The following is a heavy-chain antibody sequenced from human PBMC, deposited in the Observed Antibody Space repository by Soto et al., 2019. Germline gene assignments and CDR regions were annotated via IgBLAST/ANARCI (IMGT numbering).Heavy chain of an antibody. CDR1: GGSISSGGYY. D-gene: IGHD3-9*01. J-gene: IGHJ4*02. CDR2: IYYSGST. CDR3: ARGEYVLRYFDWLSYFDY. V-gene: IGHV4-31*03. Sequence: SETLSLTCTVSGGSISSGGYYWSWIRQHPGKGLEWIGYIYYSGSTYYNPSLKSRVTISVDTSKNQFSLKLSSVTAADTVVYYCARGEYVLRYFDWLSYFDYWGQGTLVTVSS.